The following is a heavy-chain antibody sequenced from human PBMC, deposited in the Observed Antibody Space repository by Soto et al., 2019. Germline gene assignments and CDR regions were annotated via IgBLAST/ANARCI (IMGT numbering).Heavy chain of an antibody. J-gene: IGHJ4*02. Sequence: GASVKVSCKASGYTFTSYGISWVRQAPGQGLEWMGWISAHNGNKKYAQKLQGRVTMTTDTSTSTAYMELRSLRFDDTAVYHCAREPNYFDYWGQGTLVTVSS. CDR3: AREPNYFDY. CDR2: ISAHNGNK. V-gene: IGHV1-18*01. CDR1: GYTFTSYG.